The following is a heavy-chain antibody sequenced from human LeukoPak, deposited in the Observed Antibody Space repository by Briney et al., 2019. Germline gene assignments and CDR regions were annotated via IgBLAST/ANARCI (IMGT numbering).Heavy chain of an antibody. V-gene: IGHV4-31*03. Sequence: SQTLSLTCTVSGGSISSGVYYWSWIRQHPGKGLEWIGYIYYSGSTYSNPSLKSRLTMSVDISKNQFSLKLRPVTAADTAVYYCARGYCSGGSCYSNWFDPWGQGTLVTVSS. CDR2: IYYSGST. J-gene: IGHJ5*02. CDR1: GGSISSGVYY. CDR3: ARGYCSGGSCYSNWFDP. D-gene: IGHD2-15*01.